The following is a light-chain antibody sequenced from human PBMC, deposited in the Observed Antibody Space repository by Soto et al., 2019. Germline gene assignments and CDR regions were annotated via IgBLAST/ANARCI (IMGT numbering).Light chain of an antibody. J-gene: IGKJ1*01. CDR3: QQYGSSPRT. CDR2: GAS. V-gene: IGKV3-20*01. CDR1: QSVSSN. Sequence: IEMTQSPATLSVSPGERATLSCRASQSVSSNLAWYQQKPGQAPRLLIYGASSRATGIPDRFSGSGSGTDFTLTISRLEPEDFAVYYCQQYGSSPRTFGQGTKVDIK.